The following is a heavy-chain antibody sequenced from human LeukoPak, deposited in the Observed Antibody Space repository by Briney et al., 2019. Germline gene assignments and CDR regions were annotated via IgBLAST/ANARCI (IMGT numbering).Heavy chain of an antibody. D-gene: IGHD2-21*01. J-gene: IGHJ6*03. CDR1: GFTFSSAW. Sequence: GGSLRLSCAASGFTFSSAWMSWVRQAPGKGLEWISYISSSGSTIYYADSVKGRFTISRDNAKNSLYLQMNTLRAEDTAVYYCASLRDYYYYMDVWGKGTTVTISS. V-gene: IGHV3-48*03. CDR2: ISSSGSTI. CDR3: ASLRDYYYYMDV.